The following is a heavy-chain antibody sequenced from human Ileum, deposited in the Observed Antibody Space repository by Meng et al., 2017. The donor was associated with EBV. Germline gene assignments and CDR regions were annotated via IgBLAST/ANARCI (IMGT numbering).Heavy chain of an antibody. J-gene: IGHJ4*02. V-gene: IGHV3-74*03. CDR2: IKTDGSTS. CDR1: GFTFSSYW. CDR3: VKSNWGSEDS. D-gene: IGHD7-27*01. Sequence: VQRVESGGGLVQSGGSLRLSCAASGFTFSSYWMHWVRQAPGKGLVWVSNIKTDGSTSAYADSVKGRFTISRDNAKNTLYLQMNSLRVEDTAIYYCVKSNWGSEDSWGQGTLVTVSS.